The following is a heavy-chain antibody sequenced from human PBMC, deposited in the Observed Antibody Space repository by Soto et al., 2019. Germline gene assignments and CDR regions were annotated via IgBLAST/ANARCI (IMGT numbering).Heavy chain of an antibody. CDR1: GFTVSSNS. V-gene: IGHV3-66*01. Sequence: EVQLVESGGGLVQPGGSLRLSCAASGFTVSSNSMSWVRQAPGKGLEWVSVIYSGGSTYYADSVKGRFTISRDNSKNTLYLQMNSLRAEDTAVYYCARDDPGLHLGELSSYFDYWGQGTLVTVSS. CDR2: IYSGGST. J-gene: IGHJ4*02. CDR3: ARDDPGLHLGELSSYFDY. D-gene: IGHD3-16*02.